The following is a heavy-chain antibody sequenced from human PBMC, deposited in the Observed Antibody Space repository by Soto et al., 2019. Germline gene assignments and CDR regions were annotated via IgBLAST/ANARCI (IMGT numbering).Heavy chain of an antibody. V-gene: IGHV3-30*18. CDR1: GFTFSSYG. Sequence: QVQLVESGGGVAQHGRSLRLSCAASGFTFSSYGMHWVRQAPGKGLEWVAVISYDGSNKYYADSVKGRFTISRDNSKNTLYLQMNSLRAEDTAVYYCAKEGGSGIAAAGTIYYYYGMDVWGQGTTVTVSS. CDR3: AKEGGSGIAAAGTIYYYYGMDV. D-gene: IGHD6-13*01. J-gene: IGHJ6*02. CDR2: ISYDGSNK.